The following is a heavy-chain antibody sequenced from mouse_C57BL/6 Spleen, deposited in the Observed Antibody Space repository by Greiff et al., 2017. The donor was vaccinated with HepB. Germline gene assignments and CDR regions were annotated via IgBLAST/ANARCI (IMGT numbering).Heavy chain of an antibody. J-gene: IGHJ1*03. Sequence: EVKVEESGGGLVKPGGSLKLSCAASGFTFSSYAMSWVRQTPEKRLEWVATISDGGSYTYYPDNVKGRFTISRDNAKNNLYLQMSHLKSEDTAMYYCARGIVTHWYFDVWGTGTTVTVSS. CDR2: ISDGGSYT. D-gene: IGHD2-5*01. CDR1: GFTFSSYA. CDR3: ARGIVTHWYFDV. V-gene: IGHV5-4*03.